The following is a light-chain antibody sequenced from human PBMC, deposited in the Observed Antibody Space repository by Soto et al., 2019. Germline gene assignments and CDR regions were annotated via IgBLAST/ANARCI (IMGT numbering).Light chain of an antibody. V-gene: IGLV2-14*01. J-gene: IGLJ1*01. CDR3: SSYRSSSTLYV. CDR1: SSDVGFYNY. Sequence: QSALTQPASVSGSPGQSITISCTGTSSDVGFYNYVSWYQQHPGKAPKLMIYEVSNRPSGVSNRFSGSKSGNTASLTISGLQAEDEADYSCSSYRSSSTLYVFGTGTKLTVL. CDR2: EVS.